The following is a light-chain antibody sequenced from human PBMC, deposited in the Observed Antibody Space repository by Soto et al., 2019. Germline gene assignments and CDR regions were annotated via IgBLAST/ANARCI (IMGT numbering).Light chain of an antibody. CDR1: QSISSY. Sequence: DIQMTQSPSSLSASVGDRVTITCRASQSISSYLNWYQQKPGKAPKLLIYAASSLQSGVPSRFSGSGSGTDFTLTISSLQPEDFATYYCQQSYSTITFGGGTKGEIK. V-gene: IGKV1-39*01. CDR2: AAS. J-gene: IGKJ4*01. CDR3: QQSYSTIT.